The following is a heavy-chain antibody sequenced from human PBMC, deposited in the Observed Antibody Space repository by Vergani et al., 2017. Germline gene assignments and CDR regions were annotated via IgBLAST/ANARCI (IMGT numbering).Heavy chain of an antibody. V-gene: IGHV4-4*02. CDR3: ARRGHTVTTSYYYYMDV. J-gene: IGHJ6*03. Sequence: QVQLQESGPGLVKPSGTLSLTCAVSGGSISSSNWWSWVRQPPGKGLEWIGEIYHSGSTNYNPSLKSRVTISVDKSKNQFSLKLSSATAADTAVYYCARRGHTVTTSYYYYMDVWGKGTTVTVSS. D-gene: IGHD4-11*01. CDR1: GGSISSSNW. CDR2: IYHSGST.